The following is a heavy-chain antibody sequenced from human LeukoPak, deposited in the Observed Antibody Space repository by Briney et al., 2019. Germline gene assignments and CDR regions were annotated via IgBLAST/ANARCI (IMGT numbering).Heavy chain of an antibody. J-gene: IGHJ5*02. CDR3: ARGPAMVRGVNWFDP. Sequence: SETLSLTCAVYGGSFSGYCWSWIRQPPGKGLEWIGEINHSGSTSYNPSLKSRVTISVDTSKNQFSLKLSSVTAADTAVYYCARGPAMVRGVNWFDPWGQGTLVTVSS. CDR1: GGSFSGYC. V-gene: IGHV4-34*01. D-gene: IGHD3-10*01. CDR2: INHSGST.